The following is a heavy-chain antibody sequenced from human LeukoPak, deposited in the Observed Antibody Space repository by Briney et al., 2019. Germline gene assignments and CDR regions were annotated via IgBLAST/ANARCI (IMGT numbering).Heavy chain of an antibody. CDR3: ARQSTIAAAKIDP. D-gene: IGHD6-25*01. Sequence: PSETLSLTCTVSGGSISNYYWSWIRQPPGRGLEWIANIYYSGSTYYSPSLKSRVTVSVDTSKNQSSLKLSSVTAADTAIYYCARQSTIAAAKIDPWGQGSLVTVSS. CDR2: IYYSGST. CDR1: GGSISNYY. V-gene: IGHV4-59*04. J-gene: IGHJ5*02.